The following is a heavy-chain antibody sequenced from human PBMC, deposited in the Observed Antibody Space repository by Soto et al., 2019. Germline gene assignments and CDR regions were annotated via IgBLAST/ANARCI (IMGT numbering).Heavy chain of an antibody. Sequence: PSETLSLTCAVYGGSFSGYYWSWIRQPPGKGLEWIGEINHSGSTNYNPSLKSRVTISVDTSKNQFSLKLSTVTAADTAVYYCARTVGATYYYYGMDVWGQGTTVTVSS. J-gene: IGHJ6*02. D-gene: IGHD1-26*01. CDR2: INHSGST. CDR3: ARTVGATYYYYGMDV. CDR1: GGSFSGYY. V-gene: IGHV4-34*01.